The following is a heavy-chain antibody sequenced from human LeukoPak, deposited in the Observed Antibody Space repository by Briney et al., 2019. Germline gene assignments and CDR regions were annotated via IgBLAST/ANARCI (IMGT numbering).Heavy chain of an antibody. D-gene: IGHD6-19*01. V-gene: IGHV4-59*01. CDR3: ARSYSSGWYGAFDI. J-gene: IGHJ3*02. CDR2: IYYSGST. CDR1: GGSISSYY. Sequence: PSETLSLTCTVSGGSISSYYWSWIRQPPGKGLEWIGYIYYSGSTNYNPSLKSRVTISVDTSKNQSSLKLSSVTAADTAVYYCARSYSSGWYGAFDIWGQGTMVTVSS.